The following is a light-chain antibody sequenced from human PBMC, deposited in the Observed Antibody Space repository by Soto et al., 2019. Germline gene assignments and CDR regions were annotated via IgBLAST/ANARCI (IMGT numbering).Light chain of an antibody. J-gene: IGKJ1*01. CDR1: HSVSSNY. CDR2: DVS. V-gene: IGKV3-20*01. Sequence: EIVLTQSQGTLSLSPGERATLSCRSSHSVSSNYLAWYQQKPGQAPRLLIYDVSSRPTGIPDRVSGSGSGTNFTITISTLEPVDFAVYYGQQYGISPTFGQGTKVEIK. CDR3: QQYGISPT.